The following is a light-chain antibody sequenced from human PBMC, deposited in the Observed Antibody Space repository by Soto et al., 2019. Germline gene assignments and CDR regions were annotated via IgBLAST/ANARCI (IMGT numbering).Light chain of an antibody. J-gene: IGKJ4*01. CDR1: QGLSGQ. CDR2: DAS. Sequence: EIVLTQSPATLSLSQGERATLSCRASQGLSGQLAWYQQKPGQAPRLLIYDASNRATGIPARFSGSGSATDFTISISLLQSAVYYCQQYNSWPLTCGGGTKV. CDR3: QQYNSWPLT. V-gene: IGKV3D-15*03.